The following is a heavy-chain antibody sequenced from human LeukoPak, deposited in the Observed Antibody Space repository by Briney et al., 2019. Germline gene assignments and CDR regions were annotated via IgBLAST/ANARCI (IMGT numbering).Heavy chain of an antibody. D-gene: IGHD5-18*01. V-gene: IGHV7-4-1*01. CDR2: INTNTGNP. J-gene: IGHJ3*02. Sequence: ASVKVSCKASGYTFTSYAMNWVRQAPGQGLEWMGWINTNTGNPTYAQGFTGRFVFSLDTSVSTVYLQICSLKAEDTAVYYCAREDTAMGDAFDIWGQGTMVTVSS. CDR1: GYTFTSYA. CDR3: AREDTAMGDAFDI.